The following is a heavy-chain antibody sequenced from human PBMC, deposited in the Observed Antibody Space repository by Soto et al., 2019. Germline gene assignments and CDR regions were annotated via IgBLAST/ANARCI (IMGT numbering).Heavy chain of an antibody. CDR1: GYTFTSYA. J-gene: IGHJ6*03. V-gene: IGHV1-3*01. CDR3: ARDFHDFWSGYSYYYYYMDV. CDR2: INAGNGNT. D-gene: IGHD3-3*01. Sequence: ASVKVSCKASGYTFTSYAMHWVRQAPGQRLEWMGWINAGNGNTKYSQKFQGRVTTTRDTSASTAYMELSSLRSEDTAVYYCARDFHDFWSGYSYYYYYMDVWGKGTTVTVSS.